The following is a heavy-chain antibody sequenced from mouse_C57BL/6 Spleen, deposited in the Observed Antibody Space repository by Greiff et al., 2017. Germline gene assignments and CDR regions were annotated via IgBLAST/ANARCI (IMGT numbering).Heavy chain of an antibody. CDR3: TPCDCDVWFAY. D-gene: IGHD2-4*01. Sequence: EVQLEESGAELVRPGASVKLSCTASGFNIKDDYMHWVKQRPEQGLEWIGWIDPENGDTEYASKFQGKATITADTSSNTAYLQLSSLTSEDTAVXSGTPCDCDVWFAYWGQGTLVTVSA. CDR2: IDPENGDT. CDR1: GFNIKDDY. J-gene: IGHJ3*01. V-gene: IGHV14-4*01.